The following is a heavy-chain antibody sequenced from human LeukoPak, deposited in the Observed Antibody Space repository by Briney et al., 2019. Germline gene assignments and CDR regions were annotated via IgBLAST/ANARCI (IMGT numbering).Heavy chain of an antibody. CDR2: IFNSGSTV. V-gene: IGHV3-11*04. J-gene: IGHJ5*02. D-gene: IGHD5-24*01. CDR3: AREGTREKWLQFWVDP. CDR1: GFTLSDHH. Sequence: PGGSLRLSCAASGFTLSDHHMTWIRQAPGKGLEWVAYIFNSGSTVNYADSVKGRFTISRDNAKNTLYLQMNSLRAEDTAVYYCAREGTREKWLQFWVDPWGQGTLVTVSS.